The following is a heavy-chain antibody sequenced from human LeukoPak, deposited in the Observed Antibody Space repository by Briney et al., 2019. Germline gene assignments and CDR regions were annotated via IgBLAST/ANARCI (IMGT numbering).Heavy chain of an antibody. D-gene: IGHD6-19*01. Sequence: SETLSLTCTVSGGSISSYYWSWIRQPPGKGLEWIRYIYYSGSTNYNPSLKSRVTISVDTSKNQFSLKLSSVTAADTAVYYCARDSGSGWPNDAFDIWGQGTMVTVSS. CDR1: GGSISSYY. CDR2: IYYSGST. V-gene: IGHV4-59*01. J-gene: IGHJ3*02. CDR3: ARDSGSGWPNDAFDI.